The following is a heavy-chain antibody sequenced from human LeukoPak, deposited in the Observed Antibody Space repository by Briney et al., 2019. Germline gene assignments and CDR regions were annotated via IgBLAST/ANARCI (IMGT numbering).Heavy chain of an antibody. CDR3: ARGDCGGDCYSARREGDAFDI. V-gene: IGHV4-61*02. J-gene: IGHJ3*02. CDR1: GGSISSSSYY. CDR2: IYTSGST. D-gene: IGHD2-21*01. Sequence: SETLSLTCTVSGGSISSSSYYWSWIRQPAGKGLEWIGRIYTSGSTNYNPSLKSRVTMSVDTSKNQFSLKLSSVTAADTAVYYCARGDCGGDCYSARREGDAFDIWGQGAMVTVSS.